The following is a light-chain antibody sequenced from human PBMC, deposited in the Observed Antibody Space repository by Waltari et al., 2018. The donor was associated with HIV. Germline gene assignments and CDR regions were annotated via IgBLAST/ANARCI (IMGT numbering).Light chain of an antibody. V-gene: IGLV3-1*01. CDR1: KLGDKY. J-gene: IGLJ2*01. CDR2: QDT. Sequence: SYELTQPPSVSVSPGQTASITCSGHKLGDKYASWYQQKPGRAPLLVIYQDTKRSSGIPERFSGSNSGNTAALTISGTQAMDEADYYCQAWDSSTAVVFGGGTKLTVL. CDR3: QAWDSSTAVV.